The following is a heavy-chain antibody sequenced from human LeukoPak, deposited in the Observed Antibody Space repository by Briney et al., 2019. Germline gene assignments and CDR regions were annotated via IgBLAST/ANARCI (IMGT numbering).Heavy chain of an antibody. Sequence: GGSLRLSCVASGFTFSSYGMSWVRQAPGKGLEWVSYVSATGYTTSYADSVKGRFTISRDNSDNTLSVQMNGLRREDTAVYYCAKDRYYYGSGKNPDSWGQGTLVTVSS. D-gene: IGHD3-10*01. CDR3: AKDRYYYGSGKNPDS. J-gene: IGHJ4*02. CDR2: VSATGYTT. V-gene: IGHV3-23*01. CDR1: GFTFSSYG.